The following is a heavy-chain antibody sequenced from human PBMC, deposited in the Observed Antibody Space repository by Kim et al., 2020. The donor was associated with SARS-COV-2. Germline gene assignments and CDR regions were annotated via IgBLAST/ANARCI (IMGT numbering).Heavy chain of an antibody. V-gene: IGHV3-9*01. D-gene: IGHD1-1*01. CDR3: AKQITYRGSTFDAYFDY. CDR1: GFTFHEYG. J-gene: IGHJ4*01. Sequence: GGSLRLSCAASGFTFHEYGMHWVRQLPGRGLEWVSGISWNSATIGYADTVKGRFIISRDNASNSLYLQMNSLRAEDTALYYCAKQITYRGSTFDAYFDY. CDR2: ISWNSATI.